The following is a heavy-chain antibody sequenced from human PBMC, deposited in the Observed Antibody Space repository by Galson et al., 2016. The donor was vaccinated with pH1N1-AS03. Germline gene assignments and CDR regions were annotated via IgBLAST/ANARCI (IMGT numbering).Heavy chain of an antibody. D-gene: IGHD1-26*01. Sequence: SETLSLTCTVSGDSISSTPYYWGWIRQPPGKGLEWIGTIYFRGATYYSPSLKIRVTISIDSSKNLFSLSLSSVTAADTAVYYCARHVGGSYPNNLDSWGQGTLVIVSS. CDR1: GDSISSTPYY. CDR2: IYFRGAT. J-gene: IGHJ4*02. V-gene: IGHV4-39*07. CDR3: ARHVGGSYPNNLDS.